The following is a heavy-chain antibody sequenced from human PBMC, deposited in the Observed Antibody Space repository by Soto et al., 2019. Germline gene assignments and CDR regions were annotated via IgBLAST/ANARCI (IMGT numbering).Heavy chain of an antibody. CDR1: GFTFSDYY. D-gene: IGHD3-16*01. CDR3: ARVREFGRAGVRSRSRYCDF. V-gene: IGHV3-11*01. J-gene: IGHJ4*02. Sequence: QVQLVESGGNLVKPGGSLRLSCAASGFTFSDYYMTWIRQAPGKGLEWLTHIRNNGATTAYANSVRGRFTIARDNARNSLYLQMKGLRAEDTAVYSCARVREFGRAGVRSRSRYCDFWGQGTLVTVSS. CDR2: IRNNGATT.